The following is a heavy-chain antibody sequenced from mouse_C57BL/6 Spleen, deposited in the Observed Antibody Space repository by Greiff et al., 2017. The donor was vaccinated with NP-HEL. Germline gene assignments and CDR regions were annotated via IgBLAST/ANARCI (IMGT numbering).Heavy chain of an antibody. Sequence: VHLVESGAELVRPGASVTLSCKASGYTFTDYEMHWVKQTPVHGLEWIGAIDPETGGTAYNQKFKGKAILTADKSSSTAYMELRSLTSEDSAVYYCTEIYYGNYGFAYWGQGTLVTVSA. CDR2: IDPETGGT. V-gene: IGHV1-15*01. J-gene: IGHJ3*01. CDR1: GYTFTDYE. D-gene: IGHD2-1*01. CDR3: TEIYYGNYGFAY.